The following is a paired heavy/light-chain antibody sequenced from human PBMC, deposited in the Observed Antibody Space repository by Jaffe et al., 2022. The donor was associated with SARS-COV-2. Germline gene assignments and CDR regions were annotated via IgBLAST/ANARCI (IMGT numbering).Light chain of an antibody. CDR2: ENN. J-gene: IGLJ3*02. V-gene: IGLV1-51*02. CDR3: GTWDSTLSTWL. Sequence: QSVLTQPPSVSAAPGQKVTISCSGSSSNRNNYVSWYQQLPGTAPKLLIYENNKRPTGVPDRFSGSKSGTSATLGITGLQTGDEADYYCGTWDSTLSTWLFGGGTKLTVL. CDR1: SSNRNNY.
Heavy chain of an antibody. J-gene: IGHJ4*02. Sequence: QVQLVESGGGVVQPGKSLRVSCAASGFTLSTYGMHWVRQAPGKGLEWVAGLWYDERNKYYGDSVKGRFTISRDNFKNTLYLQMNSLRAEDTAMYYCARDVPEPHPPLHFVYWGQGTLVTVS. CDR1: GFTLSTYG. CDR3: ARDVPEPHPPLHFVY. CDR2: LWYDERNK. V-gene: IGHV3-33*01.